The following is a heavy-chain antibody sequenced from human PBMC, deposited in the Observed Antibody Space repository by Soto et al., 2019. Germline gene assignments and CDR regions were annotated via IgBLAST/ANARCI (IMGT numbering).Heavy chain of an antibody. J-gene: IGHJ3*02. CDR2: ISGSGGST. CDR1: GFTFSSYA. D-gene: IGHD3-10*01. V-gene: IGHV3-23*01. Sequence: EVQLLESGGGLVQPGGSLRLSCAASGFTFSSYAMSWVRQAPGKGLEWVSAISGSGGSTYYADSVKGLFTISRDNSKNTQYLQMNNPRAEDTAVYYCAKCVGFGELFDAFDIWGQGTMVTVSS. CDR3: AKCVGFGELFDAFDI.